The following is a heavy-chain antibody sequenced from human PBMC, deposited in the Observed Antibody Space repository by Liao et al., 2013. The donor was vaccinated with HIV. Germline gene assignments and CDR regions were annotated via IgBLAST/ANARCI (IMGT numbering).Heavy chain of an antibody. V-gene: IGHV4-61*02. D-gene: IGHD2-15*01. J-gene: IGHJ5*02. CDR3: ARGSDIVVVVAATRENNWFDP. CDR2: IYTSGST. CDR1: GGSISSGSYY. Sequence: QVQLQESGPGLVKPSQTLSLTCTVSGGSISSGSYYWSWIRQPAGKGLEWIGRIYTSGSTNYNPSLKSRVTISVDTSKNQFSLKLSSVTAADTAVYYCARGSDIVVVVAATRENNWFDPWGQGNPGHRLL.